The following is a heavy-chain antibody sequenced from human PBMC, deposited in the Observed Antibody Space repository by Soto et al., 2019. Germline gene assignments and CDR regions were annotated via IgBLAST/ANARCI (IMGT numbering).Heavy chain of an antibody. CDR1: GGSISSSNW. CDR3: ARGYCSGGSCGLFDY. Sequence: SETLSLTCAVSGGSISSSNWWSWVRQPPGKGLEWIGEIYHSGSTNYNPSLKSRLTISRDRSKNQFSLKLSSVTAADTAVYYCARGYCSGGSCGLFDYWGQGTLVTVSS. CDR2: IYHSGST. J-gene: IGHJ4*02. D-gene: IGHD2-15*01. V-gene: IGHV4-4*02.